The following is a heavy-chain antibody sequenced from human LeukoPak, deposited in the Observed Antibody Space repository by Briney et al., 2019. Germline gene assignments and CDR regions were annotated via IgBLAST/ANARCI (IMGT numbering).Heavy chain of an antibody. D-gene: IGHD6-19*01. Sequence: SVKVSCKASGGTFISYAISWVRQAPGQGLEWMGGIIPIFGTSTYAQKFQGRVTITTDESTSTVYMELSSLRSEDTAVYYCARTPKDHSSGWYGGEPPQTSLDYWGQGTLVTVSS. V-gene: IGHV1-69*05. J-gene: IGHJ4*02. CDR2: IIPIFGTS. CDR3: ARTPKDHSSGWYGGEPPQTSLDY. CDR1: GGTFISYA.